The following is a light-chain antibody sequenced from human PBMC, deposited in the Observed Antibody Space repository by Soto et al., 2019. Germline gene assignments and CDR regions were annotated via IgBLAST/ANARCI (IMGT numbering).Light chain of an antibody. CDR1: QSVSNN. V-gene: IGKV3D-15*01. CDR3: QHYNNWPPIT. CDR2: GAS. J-gene: IGKJ5*01. Sequence: EIVLTQSPGTLSLSPGERATLSCRASQSVSNNYLVWYQQKPGQAPRLLIYGASTRATGIPARFSGSGYGTEFTLTISSLRSEDFAVYYCQHYNNWPPITFGQGTRLEIK.